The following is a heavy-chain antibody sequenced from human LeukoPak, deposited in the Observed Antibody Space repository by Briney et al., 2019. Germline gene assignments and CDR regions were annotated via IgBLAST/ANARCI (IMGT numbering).Heavy chain of an antibody. Sequence: ASVKVSCKASGGTFSSYAISWVRQAPGQGLEWMGGIIPIFGTANYAQKFQGRVTITADESTSTAYMELSSLRSEDTAVYYCATLISGYSYGRRSHFDYWGQGTLVTVSS. D-gene: IGHD5-18*01. CDR1: GGTFSSYA. CDR3: ATLISGYSYGRRSHFDY. J-gene: IGHJ4*02. V-gene: IGHV1-69*01. CDR2: IIPIFGTA.